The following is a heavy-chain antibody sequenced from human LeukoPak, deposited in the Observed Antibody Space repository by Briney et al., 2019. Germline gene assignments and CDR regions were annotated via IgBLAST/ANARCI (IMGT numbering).Heavy chain of an antibody. CDR2: ISAVDDST. J-gene: IGHJ4*02. CDR1: GFTFSSYA. D-gene: IGHD2-2*01. CDR3: AKRPYCSSTSCWY. V-gene: IGHV3-23*01. Sequence: GGSLRLSCAASGFTFSSYAMSWVRQAPGKGLDWVSTISAVDDSTYYADSVKGRFTISRDNSKNTLYLQMNSLRAEDTAVYYCAKRPYCSSTSCWYWGQGTLVTVSS.